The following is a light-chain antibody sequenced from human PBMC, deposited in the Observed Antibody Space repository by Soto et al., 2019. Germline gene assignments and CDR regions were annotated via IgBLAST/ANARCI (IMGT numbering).Light chain of an antibody. CDR1: QSVSSSY. V-gene: IGKV3-20*01. J-gene: IGKJ2*01. Sequence: EIVLTQSPGTLSLSPGERATLSCRASQSVSSSYLAWYQQKPGQAPRLLIYGASSRATGIPDRFSSSGSGTDFTLTISRLEPEDFAVYYCQQYGSSSLTFGQGTKLEIK. CDR3: QQYGSSSLT. CDR2: GAS.